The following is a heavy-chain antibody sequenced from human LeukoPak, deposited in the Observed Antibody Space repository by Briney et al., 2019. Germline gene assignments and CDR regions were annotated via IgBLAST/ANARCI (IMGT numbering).Heavy chain of an antibody. CDR2: IKQDGSDK. V-gene: IGHV3-7*03. CDR3: ARATEY. J-gene: IGHJ4*02. Sequence: PGGSLRLSCEVSGFTFSSYWMNWVRQAPGKGLEWVANIKQDGSDKYYVDSVKGRFTISRDNSKNTLYLQMNSLRAEDTAVYYCARATEYWGQGTLVTVSS. CDR1: GFTFSSYW.